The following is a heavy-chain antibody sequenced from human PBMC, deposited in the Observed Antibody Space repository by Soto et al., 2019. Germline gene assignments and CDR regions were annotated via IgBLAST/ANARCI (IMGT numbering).Heavy chain of an antibody. D-gene: IGHD2-2*01. CDR2: ISSSSTYI. CDR3: ARDVYCDSLSCPHYFDY. J-gene: IGHJ4*02. V-gene: IGHV3-21*01. CDR1: GFSFSTYD. Sequence: GGSLRLSCAASGFSFSTYDMNWVRQAPGKGLEWVSSISSSSTYIYYADSVKGRFTISRDNAKKSLYLQMNSLRAEDTAVYYCARDVYCDSLSCPHYFDYWGQGALVTVS.